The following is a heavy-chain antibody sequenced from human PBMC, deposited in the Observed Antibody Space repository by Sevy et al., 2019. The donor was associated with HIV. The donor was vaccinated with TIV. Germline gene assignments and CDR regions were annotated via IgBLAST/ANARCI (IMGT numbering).Heavy chain of an antibody. Sequence: ASVKVSCKASGGTFSSYAISWVRQAPGQGLEWMGGIIPIFGTENYAQKFQGRVTITADESTSTAYMELSSLRSEDTAVYYCARGDKEYIVVVPPCYWGQGTLVTVSS. J-gene: IGHJ4*02. V-gene: IGHV1-69*13. CDR3: ARGDKEYIVVVPPCY. CDR1: GGTFSSYA. D-gene: IGHD2-2*01. CDR2: IIPIFGTE.